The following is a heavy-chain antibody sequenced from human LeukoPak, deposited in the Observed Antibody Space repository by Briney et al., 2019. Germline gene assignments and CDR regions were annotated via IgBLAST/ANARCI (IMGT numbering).Heavy chain of an antibody. J-gene: IGHJ4*02. Sequence: SETLSLTCTVAGGSISSGSYYWSWIRQPAGKGLDWIGRIYTSGSTNYNPSLKSRVTISVDTSKNQFSLKLSPVTVANTVVYYCARARDAWAVPGSIDYWGQGTLVTVSS. CDR3: ARARDAWAVPGSIDY. D-gene: IGHD6-19*01. CDR2: IYTSGST. V-gene: IGHV4-61*02. CDR1: GGSISSGSYY.